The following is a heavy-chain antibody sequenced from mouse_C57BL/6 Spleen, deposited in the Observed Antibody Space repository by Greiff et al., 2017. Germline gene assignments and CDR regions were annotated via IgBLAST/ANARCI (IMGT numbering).Heavy chain of an antibody. J-gene: IGHJ2*01. CDR3: ARIESYSNHGGFDY. CDR2: IWWDDDK. V-gene: IGHV8-8*01. CDR1: GFSLSTFGMG. D-gene: IGHD2-5*01. Sequence: QVTLIESGPGLLQPSQTLSLTCSFSGFSLSTFGMGVGWIRQPSGMGLEWLAHIWWDDDKYYNPALKSRLTISKDTSKNQVVLKIANVDTADTATYYCARIESYSNHGGFDYWGQGTTLTVSS.